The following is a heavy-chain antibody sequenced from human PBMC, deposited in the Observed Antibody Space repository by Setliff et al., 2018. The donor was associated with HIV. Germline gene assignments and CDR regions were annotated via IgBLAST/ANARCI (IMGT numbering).Heavy chain of an antibody. D-gene: IGHD3-22*01. CDR2: INPSSGST. CDR3: AREERYYDGKGALDY. Sequence: ASVKVSCKASGYTFTSYYMHWVRQAPGQGLEWMGIINPSSGSTTYAQKFQGRVTMTRDTSTSTVCMELSSLRSEETAVYYCAREERYYDGKGALDYWGQGTLVTVSS. J-gene: IGHJ4*02. CDR1: GYTFTSYY. V-gene: IGHV1-46*01.